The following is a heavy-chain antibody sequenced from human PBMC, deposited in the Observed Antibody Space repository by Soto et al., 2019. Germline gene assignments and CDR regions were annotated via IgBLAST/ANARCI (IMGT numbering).Heavy chain of an antibody. CDR2: VSGSGGRT. V-gene: IGHV3-23*01. J-gene: IGHJ4*02. CDR3: AKLAYCDPVDY. Sequence: EVQLLESGGGLVQPGGSLRLSCAASGFTFSKYAMNWVRQAPGKGLEWVSTVSGSGGRTSYADSVKGRFTISRDNSDNTVYVQMDSLGAKDTAVYYCAKLAYCDPVDYSGQGTLVTVSS. D-gene: IGHD2-21*02. CDR1: GFTFSKYA.